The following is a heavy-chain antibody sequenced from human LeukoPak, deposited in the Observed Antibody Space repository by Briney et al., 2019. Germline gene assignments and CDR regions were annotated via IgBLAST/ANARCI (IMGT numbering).Heavy chain of an antibody. CDR1: GGTFSSYA. D-gene: IGHD2-21*02. Sequence: SVKVSCKASGGTFSSYAISWVRQAPGQGLEWMGRIIPIFGIANYAQKFQGRVTITADKSMSTAYMELSSLRSEDTAVYYCASPHPGVAYCGGDCHLDFQHWGQGTLVTVSS. CDR2: IIPIFGIA. J-gene: IGHJ1*01. CDR3: ASPHPGVAYCGGDCHLDFQH. V-gene: IGHV1-69*04.